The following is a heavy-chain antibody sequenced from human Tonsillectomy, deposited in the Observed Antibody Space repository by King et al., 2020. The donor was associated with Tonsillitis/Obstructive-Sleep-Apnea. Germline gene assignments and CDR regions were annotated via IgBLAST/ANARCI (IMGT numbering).Heavy chain of an antibody. CDR1: GYTFTGYY. CDR3: AREYSSLVRGWDYYYYGMDV. D-gene: IGHD6-13*01. V-gene: IGHV1-2*02. J-gene: IGHJ6*02. CDR2: INPNSGGT. Sequence: VQLVESGAEVKKPGASVKVSCKASGYTFTGYYMHWVRQAPGQGLEWMGWINPNSGGTNYAQKFKGRVTMTRDTSISTAYMELSRLRSDDTAVYYCAREYSSLVRGWDYYYYGMDVWGQGTTVTVSS.